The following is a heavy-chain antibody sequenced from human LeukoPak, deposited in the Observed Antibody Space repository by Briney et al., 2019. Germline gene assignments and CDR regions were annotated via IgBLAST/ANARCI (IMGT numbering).Heavy chain of an antibody. D-gene: IGHD2-15*01. J-gene: IGHJ3*02. CDR1: GFTFSTYV. CDR3: AKYRTPARDAFDI. Sequence: GGSLRLSCAASGFTFSTYVMTWVRQAPGKGLEWVSGITMSGTSTYYADSVRGRFTISRDNSQNTLFLQMNNMRAEDTAVYYCAKYRTPARDAFDIWGQGTMVTVSS. CDR2: ITMSGTST. V-gene: IGHV3-23*01.